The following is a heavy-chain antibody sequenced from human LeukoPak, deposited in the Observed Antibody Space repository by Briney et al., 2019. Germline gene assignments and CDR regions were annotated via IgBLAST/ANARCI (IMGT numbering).Heavy chain of an antibody. CDR1: GYSISTCYY. V-gene: IGHV4-38-2*01. Sequence: AETLSLTCAVSGYSISTCYYWGGGRQPPGEGLGGSWIIYHSGSTDYNPSLKSRVTISVDTAKNQFSLKLIALTASDTAVYYCSRADCSGGRCHGPSYYSMDVWGKGTTVTVSS. CDR2: IYHSGST. J-gene: IGHJ6*03. D-gene: IGHD2-15*01. CDR3: SRADCSGGRCHGPSYYSMDV.